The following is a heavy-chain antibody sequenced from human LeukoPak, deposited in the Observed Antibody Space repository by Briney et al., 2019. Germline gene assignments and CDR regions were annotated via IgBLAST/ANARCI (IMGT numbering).Heavy chain of an antibody. CDR2: ISGGSGST. CDR3: AKHRFESGGYHSTD. J-gene: IGHJ4*02. V-gene: IGHV3-23*01. D-gene: IGHD3-22*01. Sequence: PGGSLRLSCAASGFTFSSYAMSWVRQAPGKGLAWVSTISGGSGSTYCADSVKGRFTISRDNSKNTLYLQMNSLGDEDTAVYYCAKHRFESGGYHSTDWGQGTLVTVSS. CDR1: GFTFSSYA.